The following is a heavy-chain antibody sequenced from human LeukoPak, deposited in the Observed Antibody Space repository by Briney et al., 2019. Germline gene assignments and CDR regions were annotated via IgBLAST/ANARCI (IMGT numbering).Heavy chain of an antibody. CDR3: AKTIAVAGSEGFDY. Sequence: ASVKVSCKASGYTFTGYYMHWVRQAPGQGLEWMGWINPNSGGANYAQKFQGRVTMTRDTSISTAYMELSRLRSDDTAVYYCAKTIAVAGSEGFDYWGQGTLVTVSS. CDR2: INPNSGGA. J-gene: IGHJ4*02. D-gene: IGHD6-19*01. V-gene: IGHV1-2*02. CDR1: GYTFTGYY.